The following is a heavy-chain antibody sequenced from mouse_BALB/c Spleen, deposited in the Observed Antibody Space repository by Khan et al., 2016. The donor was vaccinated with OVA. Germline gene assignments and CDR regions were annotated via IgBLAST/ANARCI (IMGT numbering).Heavy chain of an antibody. J-gene: IGHJ2*01. Sequence: EVKLQESGPGLVKPSQSLSLTCTVTGYSITSDYAWNWIRQFPGNKLEWMGFISYSGNTKNNPSLKSRISMTRDTSKNQFFLQLNSVTPEETATYYCARVYGGDFDYWGQGTTLIVSS. CDR3: ARVYGGDFDY. D-gene: IGHD2-10*02. CDR1: GYSITSDYA. CDR2: ISYSGNT. V-gene: IGHV3-2*02.